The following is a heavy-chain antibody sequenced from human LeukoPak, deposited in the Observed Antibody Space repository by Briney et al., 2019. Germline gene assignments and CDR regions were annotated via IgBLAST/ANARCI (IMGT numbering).Heavy chain of an antibody. Sequence: GGSLRLSCAASGFTFSSYSMNWVRQAPGKGLEWVSYISSSSSTIYYADSVKGRFTVSRDNAKNSLYLQMNSLRAEDTAVYYCARDNTAMVDYWGQGTLVTVSS. J-gene: IGHJ4*02. CDR2: ISSSSSTI. CDR3: ARDNTAMVDY. CDR1: GFTFSSYS. V-gene: IGHV3-48*01. D-gene: IGHD5-18*01.